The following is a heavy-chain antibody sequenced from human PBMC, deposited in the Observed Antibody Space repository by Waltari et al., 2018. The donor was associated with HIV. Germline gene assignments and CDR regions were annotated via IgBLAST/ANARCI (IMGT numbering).Heavy chain of an antibody. V-gene: IGHV3-9*03. J-gene: IGHJ6*02. CDR1: GFTFDNYA. D-gene: IGHD3-10*01. Sequence: EEQLVESGGGLVQPGRSRRLSCAAPGFTFDNYAFHWVRQVPGKGLEWVSGISWNSGSILYAASVKGRFTISRDNAENSLYLQMNSLEAEDLALYYCARDRGSGNGWNYYGMDVWGQGATVTVSS. CDR3: ARDRGSGNGWNYYGMDV. CDR2: ISWNSGSI.